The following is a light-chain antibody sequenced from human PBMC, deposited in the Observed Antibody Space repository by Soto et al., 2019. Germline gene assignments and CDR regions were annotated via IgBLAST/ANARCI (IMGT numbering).Light chain of an antibody. CDR2: AAS. CDR3: QKSYSTPRT. CDR1: QSISSY. Sequence: DIQMTQSPSSLSASVGDRVTITCRASQSISSYLNWYQQKPGKAPKLLIYAASILQSGVPSRFSGSGSGTAFPLTISSLQPEDFAAYYCQKSYSTPRTFGQGTKVEIK. V-gene: IGKV1-39*01. J-gene: IGKJ1*01.